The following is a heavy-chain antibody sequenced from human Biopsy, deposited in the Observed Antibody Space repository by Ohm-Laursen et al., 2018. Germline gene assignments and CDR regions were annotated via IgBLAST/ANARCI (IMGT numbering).Heavy chain of an antibody. D-gene: IGHD6-19*01. Sequence: ASVNVSCKTSGYAFDTDGITWVRQAPGQGLESMGWVSGYNGNTNYAQKLQGRVTMTIDTSTSTVYMELRSLRSDDTAVYFCAKGGLSSGPLAYWGQGTLVTVSS. CDR1: GYAFDTDG. J-gene: IGHJ4*02. CDR3: AKGGLSSGPLAY. CDR2: VSGYNGNT. V-gene: IGHV1-18*01.